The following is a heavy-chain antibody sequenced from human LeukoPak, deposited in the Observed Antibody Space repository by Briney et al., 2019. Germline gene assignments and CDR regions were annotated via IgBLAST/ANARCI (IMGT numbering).Heavy chain of an antibody. J-gene: IGHJ5*02. V-gene: IGHV1-2*02. CDR1: GYTFTGYY. CDR2: INPNSGGT. Sequence: ASVKVSCKASGYTFTGYYMHWVRQAPGQGLEWMGWINPNSGGTNYAQKFQGRVTMTRDTSISTAYMELSRLRSDDTAVYYCARDGGSSSNWFDPWGQGTLVTVSS. D-gene: IGHD3-16*01. CDR3: ARDGGSSSNWFDP.